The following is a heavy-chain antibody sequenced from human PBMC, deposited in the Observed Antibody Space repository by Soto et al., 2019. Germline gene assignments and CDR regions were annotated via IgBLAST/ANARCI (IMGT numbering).Heavy chain of an antibody. J-gene: IGHJ6*02. V-gene: IGHV1-18*01. CDR3: ASYREQLVLYGMDV. CDR2: ISAYNGNT. Sequence: QVQLVQSGAEVKKPGASVKVSCKASGYTFTSYVISWVRQAPGQGLEWMGWISAYNGNTNYAQKLQGRVTMTTDTAPSTAYMELRSQRSDDTAVYYCASYREQLVLYGMDVWGQGTTVTVSS. D-gene: IGHD6-13*01. CDR1: GYTFTSYV.